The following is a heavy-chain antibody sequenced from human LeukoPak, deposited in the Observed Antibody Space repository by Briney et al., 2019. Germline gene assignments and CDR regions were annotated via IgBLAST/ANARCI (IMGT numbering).Heavy chain of an antibody. CDR1: GGSVYTSDYY. J-gene: IGHJ4*02. CDR3: ARVFDS. V-gene: IGHV4-39*07. Sequence: SETLSLTCTVSGGSVYTSDYYWGWVRQPPGKGPEWIGGIFYTGKTNYNPSLKSRVSISIDTSKNQFSLKLTSVTAADTAVYYCARVFDSWGQGTLVTVSS. CDR2: IFYTGKT.